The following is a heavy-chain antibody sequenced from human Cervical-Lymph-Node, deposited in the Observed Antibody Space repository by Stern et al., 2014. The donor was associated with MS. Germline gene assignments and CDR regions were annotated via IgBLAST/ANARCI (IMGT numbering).Heavy chain of an antibody. CDR1: GYNFIDHA. Sequence: VPLVESGAEVKKPGASMTISCKTSGYNFIDHAIHWVRQAPGQRLEWMGWINGGPGTTKYSQKFQGRVSFTRDKAASAAYMDLSSLSPDDTAVYYCARQPDYSDFLDFWGQGTLVTVSS. CDR2: INGGPGTT. D-gene: IGHD4-11*01. V-gene: IGHV1-3*01. CDR3: ARQPDYSDFLDF. J-gene: IGHJ4*02.